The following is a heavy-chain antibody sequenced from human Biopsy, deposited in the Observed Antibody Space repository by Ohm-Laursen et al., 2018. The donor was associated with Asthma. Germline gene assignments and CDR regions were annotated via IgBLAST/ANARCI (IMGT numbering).Heavy chain of an antibody. CDR3: ARGQVGYTSGWSLLLKKIYYSGMDV. Sequence: SVKVSCKAPGGTFSNFAISWVRQAPGQGLEWLGGIMTVFGTTNYAQKFQGRVTITAGEFTSTAYMEVTSLRSEDTAIYYCARGQVGYTSGWSLLLKKIYYSGMDVWGQGTAVTVSS. J-gene: IGHJ6*02. V-gene: IGHV1-69*13. CDR1: GGTFSNFA. CDR2: IMTVFGTT. D-gene: IGHD6-19*01.